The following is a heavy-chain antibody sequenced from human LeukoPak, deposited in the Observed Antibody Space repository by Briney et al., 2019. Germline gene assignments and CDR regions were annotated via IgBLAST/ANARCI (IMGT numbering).Heavy chain of an antibody. CDR1: GGFISNSSYY. D-gene: IGHD3-10*01. J-gene: IGHJ4*02. V-gene: IGHV4-39*07. CDR2: IYHSGST. Sequence: SETLSLTCSVSGGFISNSSYYWGWVRQPPGKGLEWIGSIYHSGSTYNNPSLESRVTISIDTSKNQFSLKLNSVTAADTAVYFCARVPVVGGYYFDYWGQGTLVTVSS. CDR3: ARVPVVGGYYFDY.